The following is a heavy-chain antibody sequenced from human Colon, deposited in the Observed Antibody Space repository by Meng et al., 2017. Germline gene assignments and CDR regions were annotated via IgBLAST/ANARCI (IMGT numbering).Heavy chain of an antibody. CDR1: VDPSSSDIW. V-gene: IGHV4-4*02. D-gene: IGHD1-7*01. J-gene: IGHJ4*02. CDR3: GRDQGRELINH. CDR2: VYYRGDT. Sequence: QVQVEESRPGVANPSALPSLSSSASVDPSSSDIWVSWVRQPPGKGLEWLALVYYRGDTNYNPSLKSRVDISVDKSKNQFYLSLFSVTAADTAVYYCGRDQGRELINHWGQGTLVTASS.